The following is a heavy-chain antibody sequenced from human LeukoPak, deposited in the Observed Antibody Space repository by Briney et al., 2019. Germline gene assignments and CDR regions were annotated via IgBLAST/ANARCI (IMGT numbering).Heavy chain of an antibody. V-gene: IGHV4-4*02. CDR2: IYHSGST. CDR1: GGSISSSNW. J-gene: IGHJ4*02. Sequence: SGALSLTCAVSGGSISSSNWWSWVRQPPGKGLEWIGEIYHSGSTNYNPSLKSRVTISVDKSKNQFSLRLSSVTAADTAVYYCARGADYDILTGYYMAPFDYWGQGTLVTVSS. D-gene: IGHD3-9*01. CDR3: ARGADYDILTGYYMAPFDY.